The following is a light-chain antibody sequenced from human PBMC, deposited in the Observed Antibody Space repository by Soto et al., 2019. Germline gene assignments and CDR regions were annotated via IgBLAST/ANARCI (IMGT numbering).Light chain of an antibody. CDR1: SSDVGGYNF. CDR3: SSYTSSYTYV. V-gene: IGLV2-14*03. CDR2: DVS. J-gene: IGLJ1*01. Sequence: QSVLTQPASVSGSPGQSVTISCAGTSSDVGGYNFVSRYQQHPGKAPQLMIYDVSSRPSGVSNRFSGSKSGNTASLTISGLQAEDEADYYCSSYTSSYTYVFGTGTKVT.